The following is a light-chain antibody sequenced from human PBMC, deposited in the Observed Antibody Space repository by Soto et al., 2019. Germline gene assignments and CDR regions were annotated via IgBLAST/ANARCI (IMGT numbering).Light chain of an antibody. V-gene: IGLV2-14*01. CDR3: SSYLSGRSYV. Sequence: QSALTQPASVSGSPGQSITISCTGTSSDVGGYNYVSWYQQHPGKAPKLMIYEVSNRPSGVSNRFSGSKSGNTASLTISGLQAEDEADYYCSSYLSGRSYVLGTGTKVTVL. CDR1: SSDVGGYNY. CDR2: EVS. J-gene: IGLJ1*01.